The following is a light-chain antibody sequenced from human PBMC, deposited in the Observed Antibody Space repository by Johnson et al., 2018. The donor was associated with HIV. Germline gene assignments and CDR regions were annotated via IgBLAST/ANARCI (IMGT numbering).Light chain of an antibody. Sequence: QSVLTQPPSVSAAPGQKVTISCSGSSSNIGNNYVSWYQQLPGTAPKLVIYENNKRPSGLPDRFSGSKSVTSATLGITGLKTGDEADYYCGTWESGLSAGGVFGTGTKVTVL. CDR1: SSNIGNNY. J-gene: IGLJ1*01. CDR3: GTWESGLSAGGV. V-gene: IGLV1-51*02. CDR2: ENN.